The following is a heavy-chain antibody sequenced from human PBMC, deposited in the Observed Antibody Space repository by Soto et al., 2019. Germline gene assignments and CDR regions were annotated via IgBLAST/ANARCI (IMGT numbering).Heavy chain of an antibody. CDR3: ARDESSSGYYYYGMDV. CDR1: GYPFTGYY. J-gene: IGHJ6*02. V-gene: IGHV1-2*02. D-gene: IGHD6-13*01. Sequence: GASVEVSSKASGYPFTGYYMHSGRHAPRQGLEWMGWIHPNSGGTNYAQKFQGRVTMSRDTSISTAYMELSRLRSDDTAVYYCARDESSSGYYYYGMDVWGQGTTVTVS. CDR2: IHPNSGGT.